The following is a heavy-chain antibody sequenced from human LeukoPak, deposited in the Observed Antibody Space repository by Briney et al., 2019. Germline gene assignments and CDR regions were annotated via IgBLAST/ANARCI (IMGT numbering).Heavy chain of an antibody. D-gene: IGHD6-13*01. J-gene: IGHJ6*03. V-gene: IGHV3-30*02. CDR2: IRYDGSNK. CDR3: AKDWAAAAGTDYYYYMDV. CDR1: GFTFSSYG. Sequence: GGSLRLSCAASGFTFSSYGMHWVRQAPGKGLEWVAFIRYDGSNKYYADSVKGRFTISRDNSKNTLYLQMNSLRAEDTAVYYCAKDWAAAAGTDYYYYMDVWGKGTTVTISS.